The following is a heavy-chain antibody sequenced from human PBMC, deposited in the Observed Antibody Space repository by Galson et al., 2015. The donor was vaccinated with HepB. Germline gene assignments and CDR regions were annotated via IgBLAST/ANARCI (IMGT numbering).Heavy chain of an antibody. D-gene: IGHD3-3*01. J-gene: IGHJ5*02. CDR3: AREPGDYDFWSGRQNWFDP. CDR1: GFTFHAHA. Sequence: SLRLSCAASGFTFHAHAMHWVRQAPGKGLEWVSSISSSSSYIYYADSVKGRFTISRDNAKNSLYLQMNSLRAEDTAVYYCAREPGDYDFWSGRQNWFDPWGQGTLVTVSS. V-gene: IGHV3-21*01. CDR2: ISSSSSYI.